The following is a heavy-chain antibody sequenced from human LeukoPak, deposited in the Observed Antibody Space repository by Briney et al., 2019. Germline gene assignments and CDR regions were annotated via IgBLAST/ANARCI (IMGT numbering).Heavy chain of an antibody. CDR3: ARGHDYGDYVPRQH. CDR2: ISSSSSTI. V-gene: IGHV3-48*01. CDR1: GFTFSSYS. D-gene: IGHD4-17*01. J-gene: IGHJ1*01. Sequence: GGSLRLSCAASGFTFSSYSMNWVRQAPGKGLEWVSYISSSSSTIYYADSVKGRFTISRDNAKNSLYLQMNSLRAEDTAVYYCARGHDYGDYVPRQHWGQGTLVTVSS.